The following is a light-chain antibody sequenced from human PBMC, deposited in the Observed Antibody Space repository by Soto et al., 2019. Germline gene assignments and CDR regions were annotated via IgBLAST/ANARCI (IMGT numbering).Light chain of an antibody. Sequence: QSVLTQSPSASATPGQRVTMSCSGTRSNVGTYAVNWYQQLPGTAPTLLIFRNHQRPSGVADRFSGSKSGTSASLAISAPQSEDEADYYCAAWDDSLRAVVFGGGTKVTVL. CDR3: AAWDDSLRAVV. CDR1: RSNVGTYA. V-gene: IGLV1-44*01. CDR2: RNH. J-gene: IGLJ2*01.